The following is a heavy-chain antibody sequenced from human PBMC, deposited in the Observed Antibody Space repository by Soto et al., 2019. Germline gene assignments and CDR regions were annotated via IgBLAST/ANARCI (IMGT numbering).Heavy chain of an antibody. Sequence: SETLSLTCTVSGGSISSYYWSWIRQPPGKGLEWIGYIYYSGSTNYNPSLKSRVTISVDTSKNQFSLKLSSVTAADTAVYYCASSEGWLASDAFDIWGQGPMVTVSS. CDR1: GGSISSYY. CDR2: IYYSGST. J-gene: IGHJ3*02. CDR3: ASSEGWLASDAFDI. V-gene: IGHV4-59*01. D-gene: IGHD6-19*01.